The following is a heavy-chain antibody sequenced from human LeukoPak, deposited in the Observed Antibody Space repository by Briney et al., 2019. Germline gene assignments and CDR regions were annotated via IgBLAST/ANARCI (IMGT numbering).Heavy chain of an antibody. CDR1: GGSISSYY. CDR2: IYTSGST. V-gene: IGHV4-4*07. CDR3: ARVELYDSYLRNDDAFDI. Sequence: SETLSLTCTVSGGSISSYYWSWIRQPAGKGLECIGRIYTSGSTNYNPSLKSRVTMSVDTSKNQFSLKLSSVTAADTAVYYCARVELYDSYLRNDDAFDIWGQGTMVTVSS. D-gene: IGHD3-22*01. J-gene: IGHJ3*02.